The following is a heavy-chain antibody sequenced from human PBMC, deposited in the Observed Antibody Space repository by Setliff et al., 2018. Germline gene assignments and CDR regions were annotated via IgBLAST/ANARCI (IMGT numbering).Heavy chain of an antibody. Sequence: ASVKVSCKTSGDTFNNYAITWVRQAPGQGPEWMGGIIPMFGPPTYAQQFQGRVTIAADELSGMVYMELSSLTSEDTAIYYCARNEALTGAGNYYYYYEVADYWGQGTLVTVSS. CDR2: IIPMFGPP. V-gene: IGHV1-69*13. J-gene: IGHJ4*02. D-gene: IGHD1-26*01. CDR3: ARNEALTGAGNYYYYYEVADY. CDR1: GDTFNNYA.